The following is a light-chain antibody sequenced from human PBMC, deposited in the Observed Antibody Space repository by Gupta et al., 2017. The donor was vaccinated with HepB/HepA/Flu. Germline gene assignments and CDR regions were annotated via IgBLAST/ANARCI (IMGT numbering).Light chain of an antibody. Sequence: EIVLTQSPATLSLSPGERATLSCRASQSVGKYLDWYQQRPGQPPRRLTYDVLNRPTGRTARCSGSGDGTDINVTINSREPEDSEVYYCPRRTSGHPIFTFGHGTKVDIK. CDR2: DVL. CDR3: PRRTSGHPIFT. J-gene: IGKJ3*01. CDR1: QSVGKY. V-gene: IGKV3-11*01.